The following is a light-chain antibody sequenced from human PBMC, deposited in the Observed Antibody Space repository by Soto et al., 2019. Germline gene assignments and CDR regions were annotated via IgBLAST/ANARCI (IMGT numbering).Light chain of an antibody. CDR1: QSVTNY. CDR3: QQCGSSST. Sequence: PGERDTLSCRASQSVTNYLAWYQQKPGQAPRLLIYDASSRATGIPARFSGSGSGTDFTLTISRLEPEDFAVYYCQQCGSSSTFGQGTRLEIK. J-gene: IGKJ5*01. V-gene: IGKV3-11*01. CDR2: DAS.